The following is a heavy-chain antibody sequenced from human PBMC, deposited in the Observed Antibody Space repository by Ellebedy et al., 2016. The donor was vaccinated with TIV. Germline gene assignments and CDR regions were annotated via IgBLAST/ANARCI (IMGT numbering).Heavy chain of an antibody. CDR2: IRNKATGYTT. D-gene: IGHD1-26*01. CDR1: GFTFSDHY. J-gene: IGHJ4*02. Sequence: PGGSLRLSCAASGFTFSDHYMDWARQAPGKGLEWVGRIRNKATGYTTEYAASVRGRFTISRDDSENSLYLQMNSLKTEDTAVYYRARDKNGSPDYWGQGTLVTVSS. CDR3: ARDKNGSPDY. V-gene: IGHV3-72*01.